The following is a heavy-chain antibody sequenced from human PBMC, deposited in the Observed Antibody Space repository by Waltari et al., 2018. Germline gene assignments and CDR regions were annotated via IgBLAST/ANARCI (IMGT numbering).Heavy chain of an antibody. D-gene: IGHD3-22*01. CDR2: IWYDGSNK. CDR3: ARDYYDSSGYYNSRAFDI. J-gene: IGHJ3*02. CDR1: GFTFSSYG. V-gene: IGHV3-33*01. Sequence: QVQLVESGGGVVQPGRSLRLSCAASGFTFSSYGMHWVRQAPGKGLEWVAVIWYDGSNKYYADSVKGRFTISRDNSKNTLYLQMNSLRAEDTAVCYCARDYYDSSGYYNSRAFDIWGQGTMVTVSS.